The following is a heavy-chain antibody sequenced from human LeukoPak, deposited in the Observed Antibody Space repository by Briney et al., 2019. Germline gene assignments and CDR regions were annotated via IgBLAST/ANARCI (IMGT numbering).Heavy chain of an antibody. D-gene: IGHD4-11*01. CDR3: ARELDYSNYFSVYYYGMDV. CDR2: ISGSSSTT. CDR1: GFSFSSYS. V-gene: IGHV3-48*01. J-gene: IGHJ6*02. Sequence: GGSLRPSCAASGFSFSSYSMNWVRQAPGKGLEWVSYISGSSSTTYYADSVKGRFTISRDNAKSSLYLQMNSLRVEDTSVYYCARELDYSNYFSVYYYGMDVWGQGTTVTVSS.